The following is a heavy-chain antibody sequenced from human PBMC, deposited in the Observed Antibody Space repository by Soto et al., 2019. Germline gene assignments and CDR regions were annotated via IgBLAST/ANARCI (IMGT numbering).Heavy chain of an antibody. D-gene: IGHD3-10*01. J-gene: IGHJ5*02. Sequence: EVQLLESGGGLVQPGGSLRLSCAASGITFSTYAMNWVRQAPGKGLEWVSGISGSGVSTYYADSVKGRFTISRDNSXXALYLHMNSLGAEGTAVFYCARSMAGSGSAAWFDPWGQGTLVTVSS. CDR2: ISGSGVST. CDR3: ARSMAGSGSAAWFDP. V-gene: IGHV3-23*01. CDR1: GITFSTYA.